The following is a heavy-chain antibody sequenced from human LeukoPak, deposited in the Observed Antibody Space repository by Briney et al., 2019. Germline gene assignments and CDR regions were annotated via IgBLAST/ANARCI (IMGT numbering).Heavy chain of an antibody. Sequence: GESLKISCKGSGYSFTSYWIGWVRQMPGKGLEWMGIIYPGDSDTRYSPSFQGQVTISADKSISTAYLQWSSLKASDTAMYYCARLSPYCSSTSCYFGYWGQGTLVTVSS. J-gene: IGHJ4*02. CDR3: ARLSPYCSSTSCYFGY. D-gene: IGHD2-2*01. CDR1: GYSFTSYW. CDR2: IYPGDSDT. V-gene: IGHV5-51*01.